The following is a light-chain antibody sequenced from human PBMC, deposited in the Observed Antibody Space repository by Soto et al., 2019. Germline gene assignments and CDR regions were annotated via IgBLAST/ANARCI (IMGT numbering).Light chain of an antibody. Sequence: QSALAQPPSASGSPGESVTISCTGSGSDVGFYNYVSWYQQHPGKVPKLIIYEVTKRPSGVPDRFSGSKSGNTASLTVSGLQAEDEADYYCSSYAGTKNHHAFGTGTKVTVL. CDR2: EVT. V-gene: IGLV2-8*01. CDR3: SSYAGTKNHHA. J-gene: IGLJ1*01. CDR1: GSDVGFYNY.